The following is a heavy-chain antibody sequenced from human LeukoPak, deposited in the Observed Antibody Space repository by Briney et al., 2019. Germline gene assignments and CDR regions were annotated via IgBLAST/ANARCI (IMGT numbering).Heavy chain of an antibody. J-gene: IGHJ4*02. V-gene: IGHV4-30-4*01. CDR1: GGSISSGDYY. CDR2: IYYSGST. D-gene: IGHD3-9*01. CDR3: ARYDILTGYYSPHFDY. Sequence: PSQTLSLTCTVSGGSISSGDYYWSWIRQPPGKGLEWIGYIYYSGSTNYNPSLKSRVTISVDTSKNQFSLKLSSVSAADTAVYYCARYDILTGYYSPHFDYWGQGTLVTVSS.